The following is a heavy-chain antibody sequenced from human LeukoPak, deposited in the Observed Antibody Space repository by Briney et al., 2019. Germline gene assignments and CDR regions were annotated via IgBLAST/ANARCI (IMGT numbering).Heavy chain of an antibody. D-gene: IGHD5-18*01. CDR3: AKDMAGYSYGRIDY. V-gene: IGHV3-43*02. J-gene: IGHJ4*02. CDR1: GFTFDDYA. Sequence: GGSLRLSCAASGFTFDDYAMHWVRQAPGKGLEWVALISGDGGSTYYADSVKGRFTISRDNSKNSLYLQMNSLRTEDTALYYCAKDMAGYSYGRIDYWGQGTLVTVSS. CDR2: ISGDGGST.